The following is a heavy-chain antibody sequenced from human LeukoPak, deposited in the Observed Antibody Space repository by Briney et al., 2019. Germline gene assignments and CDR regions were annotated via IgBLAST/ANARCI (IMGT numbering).Heavy chain of an antibody. CDR1: GYTLTELS. J-gene: IGHJ4*02. CDR3: ARGGGGYYGSGSYLIDH. Sequence: ASVKVSCKVSGYTLTELSMHWVRQAPGKGLEWMGRFDPEDGETIYAQKFQGRVTMTEDTSTNTAYMELSSLRSEDTAVYYCARGGGGYYGSGSYLIDHWGQGTLVTVSS. D-gene: IGHD3-10*01. CDR2: FDPEDGET. V-gene: IGHV1-24*01.